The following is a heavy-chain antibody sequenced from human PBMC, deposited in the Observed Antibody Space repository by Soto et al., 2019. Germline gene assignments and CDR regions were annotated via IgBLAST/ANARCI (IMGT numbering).Heavy chain of an antibody. CDR3: ARSRYCTNGVCYFDY. D-gene: IGHD2-8*01. J-gene: IGHJ4*02. V-gene: IGHV4-59*01. CDR1: GGSISSYY. CDR2: IYYSGST. Sequence: SETLSLTCTVSGGSISSYYWSWIRQPPGKGLEWIGYIYYSGSTNYNPSLKSRVTISVDTSKNQFSLKLSSVTAADTAVYYCARSRYCTNGVCYFDYWGQGTRVTVSS.